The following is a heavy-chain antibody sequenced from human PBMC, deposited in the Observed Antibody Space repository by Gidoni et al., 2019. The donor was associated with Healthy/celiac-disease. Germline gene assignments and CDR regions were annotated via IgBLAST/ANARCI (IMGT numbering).Heavy chain of an antibody. CDR2: INHSGST. J-gene: IGHJ4*02. CDR3: ASSGVQQQLVRTLSY. D-gene: IGHD6-13*01. V-gene: IGHV4-34*01. CDR1: GGSFSGYY. Sequence: QVQLQQWGAGLLKPSETLSLTCAVYGGSFSGYYWSWIRQPPGKGLEWIGEINHSGSTNYNPSLKSRVTISVDTSKNQFSLKLSSVTAADTAVYYCASSGVQQQLVRTLSYWGQGTLVTVSS.